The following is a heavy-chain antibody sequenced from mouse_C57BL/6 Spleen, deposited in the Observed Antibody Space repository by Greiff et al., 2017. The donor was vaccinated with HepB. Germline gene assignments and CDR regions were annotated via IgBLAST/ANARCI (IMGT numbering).Heavy chain of an antibody. CDR1: GYAFTNYL. V-gene: IGHV1-54*01. Sequence: QVQLQQSGAELVRPGTSVKVSCKASGYAFTNYLTEWVKQRPGQGLEWIGVLNPGSGGTNYNEKFKGKATLTADKSSSTAYMQLSCLTSEDSAVYFCARGGEIYYYGSIVDYWGQVTTLTVSS. D-gene: IGHD1-1*01. J-gene: IGHJ2*01. CDR3: ARGGEIYYYGSIVDY. CDR2: LNPGSGGT.